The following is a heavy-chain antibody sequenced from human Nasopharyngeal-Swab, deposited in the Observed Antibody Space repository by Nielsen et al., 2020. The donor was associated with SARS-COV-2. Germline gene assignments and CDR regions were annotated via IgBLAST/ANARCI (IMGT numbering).Heavy chain of an antibody. Sequence: WIRQPPGKGLEWVSVIYSGGSTYYADSVKGRFTISRDNSKNTLYLQMNSLRAEDTAVYYCVRLLDVWGKGTTVTVSS. CDR2: IYSGGST. V-gene: IGHV3-66*01. D-gene: IGHD2-15*01. CDR3: VRLLDV. J-gene: IGHJ6*04.